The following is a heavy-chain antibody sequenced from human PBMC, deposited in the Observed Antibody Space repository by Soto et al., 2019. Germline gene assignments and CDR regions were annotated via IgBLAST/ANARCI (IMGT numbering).Heavy chain of an antibody. J-gene: IGHJ4*02. CDR3: ARQTHKKLVPFFLDY. V-gene: IGHV4-39*01. CDR1: GGSISSSSYY. Sequence: PSETLSLTCTVSGGSISSSSYYWGWIRQPPGKGLEWIGSIYYSGSTYYNPSLKSRVTISVDTSKNQFSLKLSSVTAADTALYYCARQTHKKLVPFFLDYWGQGTLVTVSS. CDR2: IYYSGST. D-gene: IGHD6-6*01.